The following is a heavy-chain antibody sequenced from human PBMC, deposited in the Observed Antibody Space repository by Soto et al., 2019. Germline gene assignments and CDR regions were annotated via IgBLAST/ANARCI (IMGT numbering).Heavy chain of an antibody. CDR2: INDSGST. J-gene: IGHJ5*02. Sequence: PSETLSLTCALNGGSFSGYPWSWIRQPPGRGLEWIGEINDSGSTNYNPSLKSRATISVDTSKRQFSLTLRSVTAADTAVFYCARAAVLRFGEVFDWFDPWGQGTLVTVSS. V-gene: IGHV4-34*01. D-gene: IGHD3-10*01. CDR1: GGSFSGYP. CDR3: ARAAVLRFGEVFDWFDP.